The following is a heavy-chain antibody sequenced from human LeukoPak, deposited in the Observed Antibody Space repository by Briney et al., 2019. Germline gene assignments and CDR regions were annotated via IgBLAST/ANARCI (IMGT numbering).Heavy chain of an antibody. CDR3: AKDRDYYDSSGYMFDY. CDR2: ISNSGGTNT. D-gene: IGHD3-22*01. V-gene: IGHV3-23*01. CDR1: RFTFSNYA. J-gene: IGHJ4*02. Sequence: GGSLRLSCAASRFTFSNYAMTWVRQAPGKGLEWVSAISNSGGTNTYYSDSVKGRFTISRDNSKNTLYLQMNRLRVADTAVYYCAKDRDYYDSSGYMFDYWGQGTLVTVSS.